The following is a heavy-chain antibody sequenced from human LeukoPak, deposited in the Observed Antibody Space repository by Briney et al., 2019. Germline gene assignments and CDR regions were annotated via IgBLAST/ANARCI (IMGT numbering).Heavy chain of an antibody. J-gene: IGHJ4*02. CDR2: ISGSGGST. V-gene: IGHV3-23*01. D-gene: IGHD3-10*01. CDR1: GFTFGSYA. Sequence: GGSLRLSCAASGFTFGSYAMSWVRQAPGKGLEWVSAISGSGGSTYYADSVKGRFTISRDNSKNTLYLQMNSLRAEDTAVYYCAKDRAHYYGSGSYFYWGQGTLVAVSS. CDR3: AKDRAHYYGSGSYFY.